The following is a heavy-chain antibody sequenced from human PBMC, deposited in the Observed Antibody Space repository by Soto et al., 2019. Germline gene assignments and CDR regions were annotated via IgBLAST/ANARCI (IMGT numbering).Heavy chain of an antibody. CDR3: ARGALDFDY. V-gene: IGHV1-18*01. D-gene: IGHD3-16*01. Sequence: ASVKVSCKASGYTFTSYGISLVRQAPGQGLEWMGWISAYNGHTKYSQNLQGRLTLTTDTSTNTAYMELRSLRSDDTAVYYCARGALDFDYWGQGTLVTVSS. CDR1: GYTFTSYG. CDR2: ISAYNGHT. J-gene: IGHJ4*02.